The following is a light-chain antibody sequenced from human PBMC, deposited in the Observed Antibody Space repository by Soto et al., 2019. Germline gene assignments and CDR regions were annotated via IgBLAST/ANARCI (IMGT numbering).Light chain of an antibody. J-gene: IGKJ2*01. V-gene: IGKV1-39*01. CDR2: AAS. CDR1: QSITNS. CDR3: QQSYSTPYT. Sequence: DIQMTQSPSSLSASVGDRVTITCRASQSITNSFNWYQQKPGKAPKLLIYAASSLQSGVPSRFSGSASGTDFTLTISSLQPEDFATYYCQQSYSTPYTFDQGTKLVIK.